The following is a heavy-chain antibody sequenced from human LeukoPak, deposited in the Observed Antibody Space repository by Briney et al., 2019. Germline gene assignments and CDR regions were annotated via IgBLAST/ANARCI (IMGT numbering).Heavy chain of an antibody. D-gene: IGHD3/OR15-3a*01. Sequence: SVKVSCKASGGTFSSYTISWVRQAPGQGLEWMGRIIPILGIANYAQKFQGRVTITADTSTSTAYMELSSLRSEDTAVYYCASSRFWTSFQHWGQGSLVTVSS. CDR3: ASSRFWTSFQH. CDR2: IIPILGIA. CDR1: GGTFSSYT. V-gene: IGHV1-69*02. J-gene: IGHJ1*01.